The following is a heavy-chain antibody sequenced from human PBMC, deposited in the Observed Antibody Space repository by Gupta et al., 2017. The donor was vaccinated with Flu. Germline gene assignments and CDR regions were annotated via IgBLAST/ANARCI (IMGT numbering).Heavy chain of an antibody. CDR2: VSNGSHMK. V-gene: IGHV3-23*01. CDR1: GFTFKNYA. Sequence: EVQILESGGGLVQPGASLRLSCAVSGFTFKNYAMNWIRQAPGKGLEWVAAVSNGSHMKYYADSVKGRFTISRDNSKNTMYLQMNSPTAEDTAVYHCAKVEVLCNIYTCYTTKGGFDLWGQGTTVTVSS. CDR3: AKVEVLCNIYTCYTTKGGFDL. D-gene: IGHD2-15*01. J-gene: IGHJ3*01.